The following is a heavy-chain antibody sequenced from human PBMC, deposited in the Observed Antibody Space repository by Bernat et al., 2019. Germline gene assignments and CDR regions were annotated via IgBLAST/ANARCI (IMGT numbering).Heavy chain of an antibody. CDR1: GFSLNNAKMG. J-gene: IGHJ4*02. D-gene: IGHD3-10*01. V-gene: IGHV2-26*01. Sequence: QVTLKESGPVLVKPTETLTLTCTVSGFSLNNAKMGVSWFRQPPGKALEWLAHIFSIDEKSYNTSLKSRLTISKDTSKSQVVLTMTNMDPVDTGTYYCARIPYCSGNYYHFPYDYWGQGTLVTVSS. CDR2: IFSIDEK. CDR3: ARIPYCSGNYYHFPYDY.